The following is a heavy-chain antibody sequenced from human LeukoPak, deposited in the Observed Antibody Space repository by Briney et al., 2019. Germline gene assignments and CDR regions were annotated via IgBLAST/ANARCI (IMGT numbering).Heavy chain of an antibody. J-gene: IGHJ5*02. CDR3: ARDRYCSGGSCYLFS. CDR2: INPSGGST. D-gene: IGHD2-15*01. Sequence: SVKVSCKASGYTFTSYYMHWVRQAPGQGLERMGIINPSGGSTSYAQKFQGRVTMTRDTSTSTVYMELSSLRSEDTAVYYCARDRYCSGGSCYLFSWGQGTLVTVSS. V-gene: IGHV1-46*01. CDR1: GYTFTSYY.